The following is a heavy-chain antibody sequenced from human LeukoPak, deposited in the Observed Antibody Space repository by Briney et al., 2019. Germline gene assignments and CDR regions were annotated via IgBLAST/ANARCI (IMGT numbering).Heavy chain of an antibody. Sequence: GGSLRLSCAASGFTFSGSAMHWVRQASGKGLECVGRIRSKANSYATAYAASVKGRFTISRDDSKNTAYLQMNSLKTEDTAVYYCTTLGYYYYYMDVWGKGTTVTVSS. CDR3: TTLGYYYYYMDV. V-gene: IGHV3-73*01. CDR2: IRSKANSYAT. J-gene: IGHJ6*03. D-gene: IGHD3-10*01. CDR1: GFTFSGSA.